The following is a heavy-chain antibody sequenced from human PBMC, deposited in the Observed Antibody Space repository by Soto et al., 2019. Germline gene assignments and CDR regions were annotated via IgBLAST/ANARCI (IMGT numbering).Heavy chain of an antibody. J-gene: IGHJ4*02. D-gene: IGHD3-22*01. Sequence: LTLSCAASGFIFSQFAMHWFRQAPVKGLECVAVIWFDGSKRDYADSVKGRFTVSRDNSENTLSLQMNNLRAEDTGVYYCAREGDSSGYTVYFDSWGQGTVVTVSS. V-gene: IGHV3-33*01. CDR1: GFIFSQFA. CDR2: IWFDGSKR. CDR3: AREGDSSGYTVYFDS.